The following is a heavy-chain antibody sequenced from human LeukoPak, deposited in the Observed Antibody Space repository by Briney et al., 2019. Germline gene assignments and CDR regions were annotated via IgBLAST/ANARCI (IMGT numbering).Heavy chain of an antibody. J-gene: IGHJ4*02. D-gene: IGHD2-2*01. CDR3: ARAGGYCSSTSCYHSDY. CDR1: GYTFTSYG. V-gene: IGHV1-18*01. Sequence: ASVKVSCKASGYTFTSYGISWVRQAPGQGLEWMGWISAYNGNTNYAQKLQGRVTMTTDTSTSTAYMELRSLRSDDTAVYYCARAGGYCSSTSCYHSDYWGQGTLVTVSS. CDR2: ISAYNGNT.